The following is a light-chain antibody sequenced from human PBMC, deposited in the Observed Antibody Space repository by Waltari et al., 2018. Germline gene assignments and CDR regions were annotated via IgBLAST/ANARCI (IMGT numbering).Light chain of an antibody. CDR2: RTS. V-gene: IGKV1-5*03. Sequence: DIQITQSPSTLSASVGERVTITCRASQTINTWLAWYQQKPGKAPNLLIYRTSTLESGVPSRFSGSGSGTEFTLTISSLQPDDFATYYCQQAWTFGQGTKVEIK. CDR3: QQAWT. J-gene: IGKJ1*01. CDR1: QTINTW.